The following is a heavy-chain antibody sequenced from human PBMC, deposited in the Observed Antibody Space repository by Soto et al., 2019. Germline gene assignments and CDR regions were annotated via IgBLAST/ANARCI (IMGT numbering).Heavy chain of an antibody. CDR2: IIPILGIA. J-gene: IGHJ5*02. CDR1: GGTFSSYT. V-gene: IGHV1-69*08. CDR3: ARDRSEATADH. D-gene: IGHD4-4*01. Sequence: QVQLVQSGAEVKKPGSSVKVSCKACGGTFSSYTISWVRQAPGQGLEWMGRIIPILGIANYAQKFQGRVTITADKSTSTAYMELSSLRTEDTAVYYCARDRSEATADHWGQPTLLTVSS.